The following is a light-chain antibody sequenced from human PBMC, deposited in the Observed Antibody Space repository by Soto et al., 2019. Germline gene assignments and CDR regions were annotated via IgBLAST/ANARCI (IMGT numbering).Light chain of an antibody. J-gene: IGLJ2*01. CDR1: SSDVGGYNY. CDR3: SSYTSSSTLEV. CDR2: DVS. Sequence: QSALTQPASVSGSPGQSITISCTGTSSDVGGYNYVSWYQQHPGKAPKLMIYDVSNRPSEVSNRFSGSKSGNTASLTISGLQAEDEADYYCSSYTSSSTLEVFGGGTKLTVL. V-gene: IGLV2-14*01.